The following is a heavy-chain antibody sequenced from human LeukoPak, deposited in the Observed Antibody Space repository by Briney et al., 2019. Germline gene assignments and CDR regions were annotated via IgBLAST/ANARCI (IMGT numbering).Heavy chain of an antibody. J-gene: IGHJ5*02. D-gene: IGHD2-2*01. Sequence: SETLSLTCTVSGGSISSGGYYWSWIRQHPGKGLEWIGYIYYSGSTYYNPSLKSRVTISVDTSKNQFSLKLSSVTAADTAVYYCARDGGGYCSSTSCNWFDPWGQGTLVTVSS. CDR2: IYYSGST. V-gene: IGHV4-31*03. CDR3: ARDGGGYCSSTSCNWFDP. CDR1: GGSISSGGYY.